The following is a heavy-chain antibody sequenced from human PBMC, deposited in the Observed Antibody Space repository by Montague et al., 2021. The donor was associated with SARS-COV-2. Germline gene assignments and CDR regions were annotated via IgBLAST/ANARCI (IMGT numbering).Heavy chain of an antibody. CDR3: VRDVGTGWGTFDS. Sequence: SETLSLTCIVSGVSVTNGNYYWSWIRQTPGQGLVWYGYFSYTGSTESXXXLKSRVTVSGDTTKNQFYLKLTSVAAADTAVYFCVRDVGTGWGTFDSWGQGILVTVSS. CDR1: GVSVTNGNYY. CDR2: FSYTGST. V-gene: IGHV4-61*01. J-gene: IGHJ4*02. D-gene: IGHD6-19*01.